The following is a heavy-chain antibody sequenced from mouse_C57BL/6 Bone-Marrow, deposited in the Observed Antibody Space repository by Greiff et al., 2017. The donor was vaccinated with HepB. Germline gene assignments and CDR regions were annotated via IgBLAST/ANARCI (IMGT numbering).Heavy chain of an antibody. D-gene: IGHD2-1*01. J-gene: IGHJ2*01. CDR1: GYTFTDYY. Sequence: VQLKESGPVLVKPGASVKMSCKASGYTFTDYYMNWVKQSHGKSLEWIGVINPYNGGTSYNQKFKGKATLTFDKSSSTAYMELNSLTSEDSAVYYCARAGGKRDYWGQGTTLTVSS. V-gene: IGHV1-19*01. CDR2: INPYNGGT. CDR3: ARAGGKRDY.